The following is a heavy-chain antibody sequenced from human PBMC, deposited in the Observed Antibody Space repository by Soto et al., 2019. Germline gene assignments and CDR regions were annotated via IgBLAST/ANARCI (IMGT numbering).Heavy chain of an antibody. D-gene: IGHD3-10*01. CDR3: ARHVDARGHVPAAMDV. V-gene: IGHV4-39*01. CDR2: VYHSGSA. J-gene: IGHJ6*02. Sequence: DTLSLTSTVSGGSITTPADYWTWIRQPPGKPLEYIGNVYHSGSANYNPPLKGRLAIFIETSNNRFSLRLSSVTAEDTAVYYCARHVDARGHVPAAMDVWGQGTTVT. CDR1: GGSITTPADY.